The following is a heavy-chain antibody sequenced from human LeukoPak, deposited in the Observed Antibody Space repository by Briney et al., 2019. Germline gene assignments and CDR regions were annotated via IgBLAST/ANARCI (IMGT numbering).Heavy chain of an antibody. D-gene: IGHD1-1*01. Sequence: RSGGSLRLSCAASGFTFDDYGMSWVRQAPGKGLEWVSGINWNGGSTGYADSVKGRFTISRDNSKNTLDLQMNSLRGEDTGVYYCARDPVPATARHFDYWGQGTLVTVSS. CDR2: INWNGGST. CDR1: GFTFDDYG. J-gene: IGHJ4*02. CDR3: ARDPVPATARHFDY. V-gene: IGHV3-20*04.